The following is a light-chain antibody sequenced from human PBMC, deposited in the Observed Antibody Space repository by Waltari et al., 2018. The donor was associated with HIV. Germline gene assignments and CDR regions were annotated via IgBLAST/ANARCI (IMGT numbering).Light chain of an antibody. CDR3: QVWDSSTDDQV. CDR1: NLGSKS. CDR2: NDG. Sequence: SYVLTQPPSVSVAPGQTARLTCGGDNLGSKSVHWYQQKPGQAPVLVVYNDGDRPSGIPERFSGSNSGNAATLTISRVEAGDEADYYCQVWDSSTDDQVFGGGTKVAVL. V-gene: IGLV3-21*02. J-gene: IGLJ3*02.